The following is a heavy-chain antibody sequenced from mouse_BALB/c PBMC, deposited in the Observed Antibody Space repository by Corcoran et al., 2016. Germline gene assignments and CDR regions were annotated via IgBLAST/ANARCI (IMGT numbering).Heavy chain of an antibody. Sequence: EVQLQQSGAEHVQPGASVKLSCTASGFNITDTYMHWVKQRPEQGLEWIGRIDPANGNTKYDPKLQGKATITADTSSNTAYLQLSSLTSEDTAVYYCANWDWYFDVWGAGTTVTVSS. D-gene: IGHD4-1*01. CDR3: ANWDWYFDV. CDR1: GFNITDTY. V-gene: IGHV14-3*02. J-gene: IGHJ1*01. CDR2: IDPANGNT.